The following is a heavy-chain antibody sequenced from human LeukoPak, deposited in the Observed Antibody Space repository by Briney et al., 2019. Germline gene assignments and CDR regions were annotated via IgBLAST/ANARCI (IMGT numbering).Heavy chain of an antibody. CDR3: AKGVDV. Sequence: PGGSLRLSCAASGFTFSTSAMNWVRQAPGKGLEWVSAISGSGGRTDYADSVKGRFTISRDNSKNTLYLQMNSLRVEDTAVYYCAKGVDVWGKGTTVTVSS. CDR2: ISGSGGRT. V-gene: IGHV3-23*01. J-gene: IGHJ6*04. CDR1: GFTFSTSA.